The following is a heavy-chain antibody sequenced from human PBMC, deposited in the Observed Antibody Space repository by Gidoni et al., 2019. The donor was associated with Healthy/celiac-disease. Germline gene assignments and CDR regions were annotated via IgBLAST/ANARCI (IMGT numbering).Heavy chain of an antibody. J-gene: IGHJ5*02. D-gene: IGHD2-15*01. CDR1: GGSISSYY. V-gene: IGHV4-59*01. Sequence: QVQLQESGPGLVKPSETLSLTCTVSGGSISSYYWSWIRQPPGKGLEWIGYIYYSGSTNYNPSLKSRVTISVDTSKNQFSLKLSSVTAADTAVYYCAGGLEVWWGSTNWFDPWGQGTLVTVSS. CDR2: IYYSGST. CDR3: AGGLEVWWGSTNWFDP.